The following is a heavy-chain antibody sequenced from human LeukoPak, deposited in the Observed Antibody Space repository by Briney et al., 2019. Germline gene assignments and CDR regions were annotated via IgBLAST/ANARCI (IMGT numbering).Heavy chain of an antibody. CDR1: GFTFSSYG. V-gene: IGHV3-30*02. CDR2: IRYDGSNK. D-gene: IGHD2-21*01. J-gene: IGHJ4*02. Sequence: GGSLSLSCAASGFTFSSYGMHWVRQAPGKGLECVAFIRYDGSNKYYADSVKGRFTISRDNSKNTLYLQMNSLRAEDTAVYYCAPRVVVISAPFDYWGQGTLVTVSS. CDR3: APRVVVISAPFDY.